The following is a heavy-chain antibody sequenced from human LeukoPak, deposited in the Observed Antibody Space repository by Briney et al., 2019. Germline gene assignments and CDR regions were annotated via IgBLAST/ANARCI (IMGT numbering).Heavy chain of an antibody. D-gene: IGHD3-22*01. CDR1: GFIVSSNY. J-gene: IGHJ5*02. V-gene: IGHV3-53*01. CDR2: IYSGGST. Sequence: GGSLRLSCAASGFIVSSNYMSWVRQAPGKGLEWVSIIYSGGSTYYADSVKGRFTISRDTSKNTVYLQMNSLRADDTAVYYCARDQVGNTGWFDPWGQGTLVTVSS. CDR3: ARDQVGNTGWFDP.